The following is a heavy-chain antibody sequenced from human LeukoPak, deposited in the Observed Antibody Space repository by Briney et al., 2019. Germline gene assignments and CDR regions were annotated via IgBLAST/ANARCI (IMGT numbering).Heavy chain of an antibody. CDR1: GYTFTSYD. V-gene: IGHV1-8*02. CDR3: ARGLYGSGSYYTFDY. J-gene: IGHJ4*02. CDR2: MNPNSHNT. Sequence: ASVKVSCKASGYTFTSYDINWVRQATGQGLEWMGWMNPNSHNTGYAQKFQGRVTMTRNTSISTAYMELSSLGSEDTAVYYCARGLYGSGSYYTFDYWGQGTLVTVSS. D-gene: IGHD3-10*01.